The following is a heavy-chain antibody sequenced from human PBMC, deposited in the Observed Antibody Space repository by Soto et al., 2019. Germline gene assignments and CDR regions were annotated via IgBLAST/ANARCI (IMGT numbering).Heavy chain of an antibody. Sequence: QVQLQESGPGLVKPSETLSLTCTVSGGSVSSGSYYWSWIRQPPGKVLEWIGYIYYSGSTNYNPSLKSRDTISVDTSKNQFSLKLSSVTAADRAVYYCARDYAVRGGCGMDVWGQGTTVTVSS. CDR2: IYYSGST. J-gene: IGHJ6*01. D-gene: IGHD3-10*01. CDR1: GGSVSSGSYY. CDR3: ARDYAVRGGCGMDV. V-gene: IGHV4-61*01.